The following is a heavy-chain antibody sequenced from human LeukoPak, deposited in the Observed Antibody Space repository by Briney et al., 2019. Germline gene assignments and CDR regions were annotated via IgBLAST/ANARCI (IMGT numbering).Heavy chain of an antibody. CDR1: GYTFTSYD. CDR3: ARRASGQTYYYYYYMDV. Sequence: ASVKVSCKVSGYTFTSYDINWVRQATGQGLEWMGWMNPNSGNTGYAQKFQGRVTMTRNTSISTAYMELSSLRSEDTAVYYCARRASGQTYYYYYYMDVWGKGTMVTVSS. J-gene: IGHJ6*03. D-gene: IGHD6-25*01. CDR2: MNPNSGNT. V-gene: IGHV1-8*01.